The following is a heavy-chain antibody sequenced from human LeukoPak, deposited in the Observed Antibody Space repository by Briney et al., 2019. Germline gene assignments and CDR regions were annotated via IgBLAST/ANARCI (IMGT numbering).Heavy chain of an antibody. J-gene: IGHJ4*02. CDR2: ISWNSGSI. CDR3: AKESGEYYFDY. V-gene: IGHV3-9*01. D-gene: IGHD3-16*01. Sequence: GGSLRLSCAASGFTFDDYAMHWVRQAPGKGLEWVSGISWNSGSIGYADSVKGRFTISRDNAKNSLYLQVNSLRAEDTALYYCAKESGEYYFDYWGQGTLVTVSS. CDR1: GFTFDDYA.